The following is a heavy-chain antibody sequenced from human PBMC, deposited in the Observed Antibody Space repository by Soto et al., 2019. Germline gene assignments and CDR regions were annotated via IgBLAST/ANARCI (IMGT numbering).Heavy chain of an antibody. CDR1: GFTVSSNY. J-gene: IGHJ4*02. CDR2: LYSGGST. CDR3: AGDLTLVRGANDY. D-gene: IGHD3-10*01. V-gene: IGHV3-66*01. Sequence: EVQLVESGGGLVQPGGSLSLSCAASGFTVSSNYMSWVRQAPGRGLEWGSVLYSGGSTYYADCVKGRVTTSRDNSKNTLDLQMNSRGAEETAVYYCAGDLTLVRGANDYWGQGPLVTVSS.